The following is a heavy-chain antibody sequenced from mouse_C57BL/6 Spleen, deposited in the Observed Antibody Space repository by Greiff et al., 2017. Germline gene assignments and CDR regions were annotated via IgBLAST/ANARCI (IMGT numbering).Heavy chain of an antibody. V-gene: IGHV1-81*01. CDR1: GYTFTSYG. Sequence: VQLQQSGAELARPGASVKLSCKASGYTFTSYGISWVKQRTGQGLEWIGEIYPRSGNTYYNEKFKGKATLTADKSSSTAYMELSGLTSEDSAGYCCARYCSNFSFAYWGQGTLVTVSA. J-gene: IGHJ3*01. D-gene: IGHD2-5*01. CDR3: ARYCSNFSFAY. CDR2: IYPRSGNT.